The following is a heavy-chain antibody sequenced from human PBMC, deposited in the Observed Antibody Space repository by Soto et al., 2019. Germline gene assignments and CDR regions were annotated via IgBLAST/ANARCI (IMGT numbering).Heavy chain of an antibody. D-gene: IGHD3-10*01. Sequence: QVQLVQSGAEVKKPGSSVKVSCKASGGTFSSYAISWVRQAPGQGLAWMGGIIPIFGTANYAQKFQGRVTITADESTSTAYMELRSLRSEDPAGYYCARVPGVHWRGPPDYWGQGTLVTVSS. CDR2: IIPIFGTA. CDR3: ARVPGVHWRGPPDY. J-gene: IGHJ4*02. CDR1: GGTFSSYA. V-gene: IGHV1-69*01.